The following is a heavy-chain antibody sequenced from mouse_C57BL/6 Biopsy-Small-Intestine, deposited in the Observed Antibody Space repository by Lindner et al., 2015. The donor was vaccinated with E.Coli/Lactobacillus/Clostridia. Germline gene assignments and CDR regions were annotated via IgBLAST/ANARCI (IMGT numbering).Heavy chain of an antibody. CDR1: GYTFTGYW. Sequence: VQLQESGPELMKPGASVKLSRKATGYTFTGYWIDWVKQRPGHGLEWIGEILPGSDDTNFNEKFKGKASFTAVTSSNTAYMQLSSLTTEDSAIYFCVRRPFDYWGQGTTLTVSS. CDR2: ILPGSDDT. J-gene: IGHJ2*01. CDR3: VRRPFDY. V-gene: IGHV1-9*01.